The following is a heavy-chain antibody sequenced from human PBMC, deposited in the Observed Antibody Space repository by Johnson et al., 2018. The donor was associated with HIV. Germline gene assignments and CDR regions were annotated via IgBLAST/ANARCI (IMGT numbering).Heavy chain of an antibody. J-gene: IGHJ3*02. D-gene: IGHD6-25*01. CDR1: GFTFSSYA. CDR3: ASLIESSVGGTFDI. CDR2: ISYDGSNK. Sequence: QVQLVESGGGVVQPGRSLRLSCAASGFTFSSYAIHWVRQAPGKGLEWVAVISYDGSNKYYADSVKGRFTISRDNSKNTLYLQMNSLRAEDTAVYYCASLIESSVGGTFDIWGQGTVVTISS. V-gene: IGHV3-30-3*01.